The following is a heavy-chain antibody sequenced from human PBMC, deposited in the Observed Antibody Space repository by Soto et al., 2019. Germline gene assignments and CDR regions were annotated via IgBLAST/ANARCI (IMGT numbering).Heavy chain of an antibody. Sequence: SETLSLTCAISGDSVSSNSAAWNWIRQSPSRGLEWLGRTYYRSKWYNDYAVSVKSRITINPDTSKNQFSLQLNSVTPEDTAVYYCARDHISSMYGAHDAFDIWGQGTMVTVSS. V-gene: IGHV6-1*01. CDR2: TYYRSKWYN. CDR3: ARDHISSMYGAHDAFDI. J-gene: IGHJ3*02. D-gene: IGHD6-13*01. CDR1: GDSVSSNSAA.